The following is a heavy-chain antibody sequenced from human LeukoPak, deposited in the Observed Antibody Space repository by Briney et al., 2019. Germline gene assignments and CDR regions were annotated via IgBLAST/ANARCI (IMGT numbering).Heavy chain of an antibody. V-gene: IGHV4-30-2*06. J-gene: IGHJ4*02. CDR1: GVSLSGDDYS. D-gene: IGHD2-21*02. Sequence: SETLSLTCAVSGVSLSGDDYSWSWIRQSPGKDLEWIGYIYHSGSTHYNPSLKSRVTMSVDRSKNQFSLNLSSVTAADTAVYYCARDPLDIVMVTPIRGGLDYWGQGTLVTVSS. CDR2: IYHSGST. CDR3: ARDPLDIVMVTPIRGGLDY.